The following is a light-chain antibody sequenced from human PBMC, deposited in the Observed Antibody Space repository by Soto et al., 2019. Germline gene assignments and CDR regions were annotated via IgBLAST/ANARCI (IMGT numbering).Light chain of an antibody. J-gene: IGKJ1*01. CDR1: QNIRGW. CDR2: GAS. CDR3: QQYMSTRT. Sequence: DIQMAQSPSTLSASVGDRVTITCRARQNIRGWLAWYQQKPGKAPNLLIYGASILESGVPSRFSGSGSGTEFTLTISSLQPDDFGTYYCQQYMSTRTFGQGTK. V-gene: IGKV1-5*03.